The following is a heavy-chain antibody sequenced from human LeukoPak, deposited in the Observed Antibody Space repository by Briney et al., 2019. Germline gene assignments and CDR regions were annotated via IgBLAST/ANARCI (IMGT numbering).Heavy chain of an antibody. D-gene: IGHD5-18*01. CDR1: GFTFSSYA. CDR2: ISYDGSNK. J-gene: IGHJ3*02. V-gene: IGHV3-30-3*01. CDR3: ARDPDTGWAFDI. Sequence: PGRSLRLSCAASGFTFSSYAMHWVRQAPGKGLEWVAFISYDGSNKYYADSVKGRFTISRDNSKNTLYLQMNSLRAEATAVYYCARDPDTGWAFDIWGQGTMVTVSS.